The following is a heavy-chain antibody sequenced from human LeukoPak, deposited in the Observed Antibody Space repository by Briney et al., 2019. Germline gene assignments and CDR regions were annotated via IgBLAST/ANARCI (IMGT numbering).Heavy chain of an antibody. CDR2: ISYDGSNK. J-gene: IGHJ6*02. CDR1: GLTFSSYA. CDR3: ARDYPRTQLLYYYGMDV. D-gene: IGHD2-2*01. V-gene: IGHV3-30-3*01. Sequence: GGSLRLSCAASGLTFSSYAMHWVRQAPGKGLEWVAVISYDGSNKYYADSVKGRFTISRDNSKNTLYLQMNSLRAEDTAVYYCARDYPRTQLLYYYGMDVWGQGTTVTVSS.